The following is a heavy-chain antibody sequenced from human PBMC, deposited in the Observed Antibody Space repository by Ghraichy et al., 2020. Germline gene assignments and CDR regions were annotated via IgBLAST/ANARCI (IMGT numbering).Heavy chain of an antibody. J-gene: IGHJ4*02. D-gene: IGHD3-3*01. Sequence: ASVKVSCKASGYTFTSYPTHWVRQAPGQRLEWMGWINAGNGKTEYSQKFQGRVTITRDTSTAYMELRGLRSEDTAVYYCARAYSDMWSAQRYFDYWGQGTLVTVSS. V-gene: IGHV1-3*01. CDR3: ARAYSDMWSAQRYFDY. CDR2: INAGNGKT. CDR1: GYTFTSYP.